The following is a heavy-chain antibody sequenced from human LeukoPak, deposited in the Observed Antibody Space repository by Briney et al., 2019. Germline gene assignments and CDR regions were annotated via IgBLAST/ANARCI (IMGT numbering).Heavy chain of an antibody. CDR2: IYSGGST. Sequence: PGGSLRLSCAASGFTVSSNYMSWVRQAPGKGLEWVSVIYSGGSTYYADSVKGRFTISRDNSKNTLYLQMNSLRAEDTAVYYCTRDESFYGSGTYYLGQGTLVTVSS. CDR3: TRDESFYGSGTYY. V-gene: IGHV3-53*01. D-gene: IGHD3-10*01. CDR1: GFTVSSNY. J-gene: IGHJ4*02.